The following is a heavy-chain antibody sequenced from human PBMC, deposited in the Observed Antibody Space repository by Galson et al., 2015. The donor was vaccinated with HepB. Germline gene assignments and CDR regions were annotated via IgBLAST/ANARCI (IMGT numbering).Heavy chain of an antibody. V-gene: IGHV6-1*01. Sequence: CAISGDSVSSNSAAWTWIRQSPSRGLEWLGRTYYRFKWFSDYAESVKSRIAINPDTSKNQFFLQLNSVTPEDTAVYYCARDMVQGVTRYYFDSWGQGTLVTVSS. CDR3: ARDMVQGVTRYYFDS. D-gene: IGHD3-10*01. CDR1: GDSVSSNSAA. J-gene: IGHJ4*02. CDR2: TYYRFKWFS.